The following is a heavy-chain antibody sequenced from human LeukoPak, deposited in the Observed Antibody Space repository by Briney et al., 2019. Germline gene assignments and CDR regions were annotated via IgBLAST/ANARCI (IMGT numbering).Heavy chain of an antibody. CDR3: ATWREMATIRRRGGLDY. D-gene: IGHD5-24*01. CDR2: IYSGGST. Sequence: PGGSLRLSCAASGFTVSSNYMSWVRQAPGKGLEWVSVIYSGGSTYYADSVKGRFTISRDNSKNTLYLQMNSLRAEDTAVYYCATWREMATIRRRGGLDYWGQGTLVTVSS. CDR1: GFTVSSNY. J-gene: IGHJ4*02. V-gene: IGHV3-53*01.